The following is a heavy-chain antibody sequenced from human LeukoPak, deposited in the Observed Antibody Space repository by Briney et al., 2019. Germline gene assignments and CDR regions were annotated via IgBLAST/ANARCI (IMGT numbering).Heavy chain of an antibody. D-gene: IGHD6-19*01. CDR1: GYTFTSYY. J-gene: IGHJ3*02. Sequence: GASVNVSCKASGYTFTSYYMHWVRQAPGQGLEWMGRINPSGGSTSYAQKFQGRVTMTRDTSTSTVYMELSSLRSEDTAVYYCARVRGYSSGWPSDAFDIWGQRTMVTVSS. CDR3: ARVRGYSSGWPSDAFDI. V-gene: IGHV1-46*03. CDR2: INPSGGST.